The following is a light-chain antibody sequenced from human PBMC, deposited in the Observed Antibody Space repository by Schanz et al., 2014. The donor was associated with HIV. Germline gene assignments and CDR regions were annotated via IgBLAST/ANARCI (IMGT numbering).Light chain of an antibody. CDR2: VLSDGRH. V-gene: IGLV4-69*01. CDR1: SGHSNYA. CDR3: QTWGTGFRV. Sequence: QLVLTQSPSASASLGASVKLTCTLNSGHSNYAIAWHQQQPDKGPRFLMKVLSDGRHVKGDGIPDRFSGSSSGAERSLTISSLQSEDEADYYCQTWGTGFRVFGPVTKVTVL. J-gene: IGLJ1*01.